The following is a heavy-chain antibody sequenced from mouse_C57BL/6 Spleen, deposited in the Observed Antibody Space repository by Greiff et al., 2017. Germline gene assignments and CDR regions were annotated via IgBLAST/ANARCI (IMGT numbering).Heavy chain of an antibody. CDR2: IWRGGST. CDR1: GFSLTSYG. CDR3: AKYYYGSSHWYFDV. Sequence: QVQLQQSGPGLVQPSQSLSITCTVSGFSLTSYGVHWVRQSPGKGLEWLGVIWRGGSTDYNAAFMSRLSITKDNSKSQVFFKMNSLQADDTAIYYCAKYYYGSSHWYFDVWGTGTTVTVSS. V-gene: IGHV2-5*01. J-gene: IGHJ1*03. D-gene: IGHD1-1*01.